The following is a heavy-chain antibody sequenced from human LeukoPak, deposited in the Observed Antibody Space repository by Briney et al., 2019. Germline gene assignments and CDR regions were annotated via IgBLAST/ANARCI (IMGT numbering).Heavy chain of an antibody. CDR3: ARTRGGVVVFDY. CDR1: GGSISSSGDF. V-gene: IGHV4-31*03. J-gene: IGHJ4*02. Sequence: PSQTPSLTCTVSGGSISSSGDFWTWIRQHPGKGLEWIGYIYYSGNSYYNPSLKSRVTISVDTSKNQFSLKLSSVTAADTAVYYCARTRGGVVVFDYWGQGTLVTVSS. CDR2: IYYSGNS. D-gene: IGHD3-22*01.